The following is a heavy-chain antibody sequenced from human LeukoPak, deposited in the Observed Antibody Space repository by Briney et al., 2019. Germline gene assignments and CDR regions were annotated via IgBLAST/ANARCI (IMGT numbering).Heavy chain of an antibody. Sequence: GVSLRLSCAASGFTVSSNYMSWVRQAPGKGLEWVSVIYSGGSTYYAGSVKGRFTISRDNSKNTLYLQMNSLRVEDTAVYYCARSPGDRTYFDYWGQGTLVTVSS. CDR3: ARSPGDRTYFDY. J-gene: IGHJ4*02. V-gene: IGHV3-53*01. D-gene: IGHD3-10*01. CDR1: GFTVSSNY. CDR2: IYSGGST.